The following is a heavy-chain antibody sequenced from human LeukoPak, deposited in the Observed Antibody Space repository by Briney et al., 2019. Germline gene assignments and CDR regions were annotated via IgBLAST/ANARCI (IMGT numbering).Heavy chain of an antibody. D-gene: IGHD2-2*02. CDR1: GFTFSSYS. CDR2: IRYDGSNE. Sequence: GGSLRLSCAASGFTFSSYSMNWVRQAPGKGLEWVAFIRYDGSNEYYADSVMGRFTISRDNSKNTLYLQMSSLRVEDTAVYYCAKEIPTAPTRVPAAIGAFDIWGQGTMVTVSS. V-gene: IGHV3-30*02. J-gene: IGHJ3*02. CDR3: AKEIPTAPTRVPAAIGAFDI.